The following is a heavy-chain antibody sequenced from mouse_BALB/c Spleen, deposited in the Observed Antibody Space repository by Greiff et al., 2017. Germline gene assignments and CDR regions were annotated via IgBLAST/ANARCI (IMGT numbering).Heavy chain of an antibody. CDR3: ARSGDGTGGFAY. Sequence: VQLQQSGAELMKPGASVKISCKATGYTFSSYWIEWVKQRPGNGLEWIGEILPGSGSTNYNEKFKGKATFTADTSSNTAYMQLSSLTSEDSAVYYCARSGDGTGGFAYWGHGTLGTVSA. CDR1: GYTFSSYW. D-gene: IGHD2-1*01. V-gene: IGHV1-9*01. CDR2: ILPGSGST. J-gene: IGHJ3*01.